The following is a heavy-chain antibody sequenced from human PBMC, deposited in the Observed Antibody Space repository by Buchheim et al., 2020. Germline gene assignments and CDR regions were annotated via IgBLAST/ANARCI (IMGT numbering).Heavy chain of an antibody. V-gene: IGHV3-74*03. Sequence: EVQVVESGGGLVQPGGSLRLSCVASGFTLSSHWMHWVRQAPGKGPVWVSHINSDGSRTTYADSVKGRFTIPRDNAKSTLYLQMNSLRVEDTAIYYCARDGHDSIDLDYWGEGTL. CDR1: GFTLSSHW. J-gene: IGHJ4*02. CDR3: ARDGHDSIDLDY. D-gene: IGHD3-3*01. CDR2: INSDGSRT.